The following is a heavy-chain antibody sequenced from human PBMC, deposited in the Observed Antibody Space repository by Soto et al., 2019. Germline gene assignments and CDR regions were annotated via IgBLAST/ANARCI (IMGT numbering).Heavy chain of an antibody. Sequence: SETLTLTCTVSGGSISSYYWSWIRQPAGKGLEWIGRIYTSGSTNYNPSLKNRVTMSVDTSKNQFFLKLSSVTAADTSVYYCARDKGSSGWHGRVNGFDPWGQGTLVTVSS. CDR3: ARDKGSSGWHGRVNGFDP. D-gene: IGHD6-19*01. V-gene: IGHV4-4*07. CDR2: IYTSGST. J-gene: IGHJ5*02. CDR1: GGSISSYY.